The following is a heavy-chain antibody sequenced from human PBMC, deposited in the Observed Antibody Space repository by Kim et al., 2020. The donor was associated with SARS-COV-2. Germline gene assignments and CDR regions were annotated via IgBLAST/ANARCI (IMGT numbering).Heavy chain of an antibody. D-gene: IGHD3-16*01. Sequence: GGSLRLSCAASGFTFSSYWMSWVRQAPGKGLEWVANIKQDGSEKYYVDSVKGRFTISRDNAKNSLYLQMNSLRAEDTAVYYCARDDYDPNGPGWFDPWGQGTLVTVSS. CDR3: ARDDYDPNGPGWFDP. CDR2: IKQDGSEK. J-gene: IGHJ5*02. CDR1: GFTFSSYW. V-gene: IGHV3-7*01.